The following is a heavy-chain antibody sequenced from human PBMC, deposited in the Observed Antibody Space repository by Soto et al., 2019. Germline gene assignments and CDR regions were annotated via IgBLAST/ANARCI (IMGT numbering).Heavy chain of an antibody. J-gene: IGHJ5*02. Sequence: EVQLVESGGGLVKPGGSLRLSCAASGFTFSSYSMNWVRQAPGKGLEWVSSISSSSSYIYYADSVKGRFTISRDNAKNSLDLQMNSLRAEDTAVYYCARDGEQQPFDPWGQGTLVTVSS. D-gene: IGHD6-13*01. CDR3: ARDGEQQPFDP. CDR2: ISSSSSYI. V-gene: IGHV3-21*01. CDR1: GFTFSSYS.